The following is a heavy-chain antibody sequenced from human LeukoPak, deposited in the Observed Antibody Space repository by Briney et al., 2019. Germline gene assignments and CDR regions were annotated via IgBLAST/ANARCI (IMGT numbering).Heavy chain of an antibody. V-gene: IGHV1-8*01. CDR1: GYTFTSYD. CDR3: ARAFSPLNFDWLFPDAFDI. D-gene: IGHD3-9*01. CDR2: MNPNSGNT. J-gene: IGHJ3*02. Sequence: ASVKVSCKASGYTFTSYDINWVRQATGQGLEWMGWMNPNSGNTGYAQKFQGRVTMTRNTSISTAYMELCSQSSEDTAVYYCARAFSPLNFDWLFPDAFDIWGQGTMATVSS.